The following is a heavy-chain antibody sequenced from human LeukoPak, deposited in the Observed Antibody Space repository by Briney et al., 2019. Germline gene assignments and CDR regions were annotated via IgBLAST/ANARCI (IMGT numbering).Heavy chain of an antibody. CDR1: GYTLTELS. Sequence: GASVKVSCKVSGYTLTELSMHWVRQAPGKGLEWMGGFDPEGGETIYAQKFQGRVTMTEDTSTDTAYMELSSLRSEDTAVYYCATDFLDYYDSSGYYRHWGQGTLVTVSS. CDR3: ATDFLDYYDSSGYYRH. D-gene: IGHD3-22*01. CDR2: FDPEGGET. J-gene: IGHJ4*02. V-gene: IGHV1-24*01.